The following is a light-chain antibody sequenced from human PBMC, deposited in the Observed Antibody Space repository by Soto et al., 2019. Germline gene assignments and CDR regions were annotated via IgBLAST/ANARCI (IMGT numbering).Light chain of an antibody. CDR3: QQYGTSPRVFT. CDR1: QSVSSSY. J-gene: IGKJ3*01. CDR2: GAS. V-gene: IGKV3-20*01. Sequence: EIVLTQSPGTLSLSPGERATLSCRASQSVSSSYLAWYQQKPGQAPRRLIYGASSRATGIPDRFSGSGSGTDFTLTISRLEPEDFAVYYCQQYGTSPRVFTFGPGTKVDIK.